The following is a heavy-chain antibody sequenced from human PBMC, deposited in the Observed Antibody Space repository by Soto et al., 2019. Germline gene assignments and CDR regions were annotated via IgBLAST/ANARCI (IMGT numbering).Heavy chain of an antibody. CDR2: IYYSGST. CDR3: ARGFDP. CDR1: GGSIRRYY. V-gene: IGHV4-59*01. Sequence: ASETLSLTCTVFGGSIRRYYWSWIRQTPGKGLEWIGYIYYSGSTNYNPSLKSRVTISVDTSKNQFSLKLSSVTAAATAVYYCARGFDPWGQGTLVTVS. J-gene: IGHJ5*02.